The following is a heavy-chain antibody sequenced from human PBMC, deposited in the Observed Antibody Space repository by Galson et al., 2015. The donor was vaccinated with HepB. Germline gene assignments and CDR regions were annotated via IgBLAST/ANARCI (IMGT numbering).Heavy chain of an antibody. J-gene: IGHJ3*02. V-gene: IGHV1-18*04. Sequence: SVKVSCKASGYTFTSYGISWVRQAPGQGLEWMGWISAYNGNTNYAQKLQGRVTMITDTSTSTAYMELRSLRSDDTAVYYCARDTLNYYDSSGNDAFDIWGQGTMVTVSS. D-gene: IGHD3-22*01. CDR1: GYTFTSYG. CDR2: ISAYNGNT. CDR3: ARDTLNYYDSSGNDAFDI.